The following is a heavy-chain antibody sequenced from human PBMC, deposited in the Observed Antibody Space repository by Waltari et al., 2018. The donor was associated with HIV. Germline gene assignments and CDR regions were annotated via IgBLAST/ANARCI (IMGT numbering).Heavy chain of an antibody. CDR2: IRSKAYGGTT. CDR3: TKGRMTTDY. Sequence: EVQLVESGGGLVQPGRSLRLSCKASGFTFGDYARSWFRQAPGKGLEWVGCIRSKAYGGTTEYAASVKGRFTISRDDSRSIAYLQMNSLQTEDTAVYYCTKGRMTTDYWGQGTLVTVSS. CDR1: GFTFGDYA. V-gene: IGHV3-49*03. J-gene: IGHJ4*02. D-gene: IGHD4-17*01.